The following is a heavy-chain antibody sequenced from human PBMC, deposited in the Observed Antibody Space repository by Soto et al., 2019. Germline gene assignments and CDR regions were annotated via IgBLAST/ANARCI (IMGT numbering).Heavy chain of an antibody. V-gene: IGHV3-48*02. J-gene: IGHJ3*02. Sequence: GGSLRLSCAASGFTFSSYSMNWVRQAPGKGLEWVSYISSSSSTIYYADSVKGRFTISRDNAKNSLYLQMNSLRDEDTAVYYCARGLLTLPIVGALDAFDIWGQGTMVTVSS. D-gene: IGHD1-26*01. CDR1: GFTFSSYS. CDR2: ISSSSSTI. CDR3: ARGLLTLPIVGALDAFDI.